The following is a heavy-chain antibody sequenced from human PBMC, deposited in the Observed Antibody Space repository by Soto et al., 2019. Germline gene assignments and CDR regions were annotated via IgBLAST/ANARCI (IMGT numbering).Heavy chain of an antibody. CDR3: ASTGYYGSGSYPNWFDP. V-gene: IGHV4-59*01. Sequence: ETLSLTCTVSGGSISSYYWSWIRQPPGKGLEWIGYIYYSGSTNYNPSLKSRVTISVDTSKNQFSLKLSSVTAADTAVYYCASTGYYGSGSYPNWFDPWGQGTLVTVSS. D-gene: IGHD3-10*01. CDR1: GGSISSYY. CDR2: IYYSGST. J-gene: IGHJ5*02.